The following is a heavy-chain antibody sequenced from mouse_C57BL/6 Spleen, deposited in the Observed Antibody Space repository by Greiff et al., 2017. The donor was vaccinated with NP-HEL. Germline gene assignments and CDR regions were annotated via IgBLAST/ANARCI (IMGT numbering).Heavy chain of an antibody. J-gene: IGHJ1*03. CDR2: INPSNGGT. V-gene: IGHV1-53*01. Sequence: QVQLQQPGTELVKPGASVKLSCKASGYTFTSYWMHWVKQRPGQGLEWIGNINPSNGGTNYNEKFKSKATLTVDKSSSTAYMQLSSLTSEDSAVYYCARVKGYYDYDDWYFDVWGTGTTVTVSS. CDR3: ARVKGYYDYDDWYFDV. D-gene: IGHD2-4*01. CDR1: GYTFTSYW.